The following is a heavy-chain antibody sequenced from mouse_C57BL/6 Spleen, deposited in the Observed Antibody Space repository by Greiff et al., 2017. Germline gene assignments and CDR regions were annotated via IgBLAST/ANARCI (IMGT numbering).Heavy chain of an antibody. CDR3: ARWGSPYGSSYDYFDY. V-gene: IGHV1-76*01. Sequence: VQLQQSGAELVRPGASVKLSCKASGYTFTDYYINWVKQRPGQGLEWIARIYPGSGNTYYNEKFKGKATLTAEKSSSTAYMQLSSLTSEDSAVYFCARWGSPYGSSYDYFDYWGQGTTLTVSS. D-gene: IGHD1-1*01. CDR1: GYTFTDYY. J-gene: IGHJ2*01. CDR2: IYPGSGNT.